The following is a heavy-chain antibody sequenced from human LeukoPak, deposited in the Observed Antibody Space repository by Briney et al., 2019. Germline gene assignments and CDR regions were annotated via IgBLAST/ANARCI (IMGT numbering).Heavy chain of an antibody. Sequence: PSETLSLTCTVSGGSISSYYWSWIRQPAGKGLEWIGRIYTSGSTNYNPSLKSRVTMSVDTSKNQFSLKLSSVTAADTAVYYCARDPVRYDILTGDYWGQGTLVTVSS. CDR2: IYTSGST. D-gene: IGHD3-9*01. J-gene: IGHJ4*02. CDR1: GGSISSYY. V-gene: IGHV4-4*07. CDR3: ARDPVRYDILTGDY.